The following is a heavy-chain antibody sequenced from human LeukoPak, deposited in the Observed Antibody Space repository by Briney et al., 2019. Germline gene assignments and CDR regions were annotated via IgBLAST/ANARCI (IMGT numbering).Heavy chain of an antibody. J-gene: IGHJ4*02. V-gene: IGHV4-39*01. CDR2: IYYSGST. CDR1: SGSISSSSYY. Sequence: PSETLSLTCTVSSGSISSSSYYWGWIRQPPGKGLEWIGSIYYSGSTYYNPSLKRRVTISVDTSKNQFSLKLSSVTASDTAVYYCARSSRTGGFDYWGQGTLVTVSS. CDR3: ARSSRTGGFDY. D-gene: IGHD7-27*01.